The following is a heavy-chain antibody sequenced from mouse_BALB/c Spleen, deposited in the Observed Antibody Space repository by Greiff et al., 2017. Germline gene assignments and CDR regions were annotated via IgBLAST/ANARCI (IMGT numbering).Heavy chain of an antibody. J-gene: IGHJ4*01. V-gene: IGHV1-14*01. D-gene: IGHD2-2*01. Sequence: VQLKESGPELVKPGASVKMSCKASGYTFTSYVMHWVKQKPGQGLEWIGYINPYNDGTKYNEKFKGKATLTSDKSSSTAYMELSSLTSEDSAVYYCARRGYDAYYAMDYWGQGTSVTVSS. CDR3: ARRGYDAYYAMDY. CDR1: GYTFTSYV. CDR2: INPYNDGT.